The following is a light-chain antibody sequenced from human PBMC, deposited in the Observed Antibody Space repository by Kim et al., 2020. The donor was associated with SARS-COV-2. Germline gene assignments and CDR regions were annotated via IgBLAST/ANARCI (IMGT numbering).Light chain of an antibody. CDR2: GKN. V-gene: IGLV3-19*01. Sequence: SSELTQDPAVSVALGQTVRITCQGDSLRSYYASWYQQKPGQAPVLVIYGKNNRPSGIPDRFSGSSSGNTASLTITGARAEDEADYYCNSRDSSGNHLVFGAGTKLTVL. CDR1: SLRSYY. J-gene: IGLJ1*01. CDR3: NSRDSSGNHLV.